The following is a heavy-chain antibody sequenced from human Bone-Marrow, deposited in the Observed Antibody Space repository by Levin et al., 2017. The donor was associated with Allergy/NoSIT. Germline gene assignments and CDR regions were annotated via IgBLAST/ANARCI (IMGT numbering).Heavy chain of an antibody. V-gene: IGHV3-7*01. CDR1: GFSFSNYW. D-gene: IGHD1-26*01. J-gene: IGHJ4*02. CDR2: INLDGTEK. CDR3: ARGATWDLYFDY. Sequence: GESLKISCAASGFSFSNYWMNWVRQPPGKGLEWVANINLDGTEKTYVDSVKGRFTISRDNAKNSLYLQMNSLRAEDTAVYYCARGATWDLYFDYWGQGALVTVSS.